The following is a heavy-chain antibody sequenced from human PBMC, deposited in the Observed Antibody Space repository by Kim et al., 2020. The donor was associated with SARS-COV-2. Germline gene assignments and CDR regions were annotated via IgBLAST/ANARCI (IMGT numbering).Heavy chain of an antibody. Sequence: GGSLRLSCAASGFNFNNYGMHWVRQAPGKGLEWVAVVTRDGTIIFYADSAKGRFTISRDNAKNSLYLQMNSLRPEDTAVYYCAKDGAGAGCSFETW. CDR3: AKDGAGAGCSFET. CDR2: VTRDGTII. CDR1: GFNFNNYG. J-gene: IGHJ3*02. V-gene: IGHV3-NL1*01. D-gene: IGHD3-10*01.